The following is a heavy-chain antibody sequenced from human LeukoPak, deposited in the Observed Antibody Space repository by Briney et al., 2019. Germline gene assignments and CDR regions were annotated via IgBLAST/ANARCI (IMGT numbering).Heavy chain of an antibody. CDR3: ARDAGGDFWSGYYGNAFDI. Sequence: ASVKVSCKASGYTFTGYYMHWVRQAPGQGLEWMGWINPNSGGTNYAQKFQGRVTMPRDTSISTAYMELSRLRSDDTAVYFCARDAGGDFWSGYYGNAFDIWGQGTMVTVSS. CDR1: GYTFTGYY. D-gene: IGHD3-3*01. J-gene: IGHJ3*02. CDR2: INPNSGGT. V-gene: IGHV1-2*02.